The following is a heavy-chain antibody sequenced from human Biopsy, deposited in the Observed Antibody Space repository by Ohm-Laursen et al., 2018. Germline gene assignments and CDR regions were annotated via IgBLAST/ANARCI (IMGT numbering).Heavy chain of an antibody. CDR1: GESFSGYY. CDR2: IFYRGST. J-gene: IGHJ5*02. V-gene: IGHV4-34*12. Sequence: SETLSLTCAVYGESFSGYYWTWIRQPPGKGLEWIGSIFYRGSTHYKPSLKSRVNISVDTSKNQFSLKLNPVTAADTAVYYCARDYDTSGYYYVSWGQGTLVTVSS. CDR3: ARDYDTSGYYYVS. D-gene: IGHD3-22*01.